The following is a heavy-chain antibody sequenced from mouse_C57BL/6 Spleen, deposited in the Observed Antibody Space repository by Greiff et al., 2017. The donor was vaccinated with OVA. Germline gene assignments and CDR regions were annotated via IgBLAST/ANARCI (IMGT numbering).Heavy chain of an antibody. CDR2: IYPRSGNT. V-gene: IGHV1-81*01. J-gene: IGHJ4*01. CDR3: AILGSDAMDY. CDR1: GYTFTSYG. Sequence: VQGVESGAELARPGASVKLSCKASGYTFTSYGISWVKQRTGQGLEWIGEIYPRSGNTYYNEKFKGKATLTADKSSSTAYMELRSLTSEDSAVYFCAILGSDAMDYWGQGTSVTVSS. D-gene: IGHD4-1*01.